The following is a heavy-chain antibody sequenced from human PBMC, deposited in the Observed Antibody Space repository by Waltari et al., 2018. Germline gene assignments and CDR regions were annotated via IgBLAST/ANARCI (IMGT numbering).Heavy chain of an antibody. V-gene: IGHV1-69*01. D-gene: IGHD6-6*01. CDR2: IIPIFGTA. CDR3: ARDGEVGQLAPFDY. CDR1: GGTFSSYA. Sequence: QVQLVQSGAVVKKPGSSVKVSYKASGGTFSSYAISWVRQAPGQGLEGMGGIIPIFGTANYAQKFQGRVTITADESTSTAYMELSSLRSEDTAVYYCARDGEVGQLAPFDYWGQGAPVTVSS. J-gene: IGHJ4*02.